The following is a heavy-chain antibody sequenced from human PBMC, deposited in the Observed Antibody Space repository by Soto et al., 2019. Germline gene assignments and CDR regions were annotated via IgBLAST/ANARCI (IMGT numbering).Heavy chain of an antibody. CDR2: ISSESGTI. J-gene: IGHJ4*02. Sequence: EVQLVESGGGLVQPGGSLRLSCAASGFSFSHYSMIWVRQAPGKGLEWLSYISSESGTIYYAESVKGRYTVSRDNDKTPMSLQIDILIDEDESLYYCVRLNCSGDDCFSKFNYWGQGALITVSS. CDR3: VRLNCSGDDCFSKFNY. V-gene: IGHV3-48*02. D-gene: IGHD2-21*02. CDR1: GFSFSHYS.